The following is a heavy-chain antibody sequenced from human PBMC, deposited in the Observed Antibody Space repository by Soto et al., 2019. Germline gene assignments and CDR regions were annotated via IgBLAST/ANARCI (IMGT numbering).Heavy chain of an antibody. Sequence: SETLSLTCAVYGGSFSGYYWSWIRQPPGKGLEWIGEINHSGSTNYNPSLKSRVTISVDTSKNQFSLKLSSVTAADTAVYYCARLMTTVTRLRETSQKDAFDIWGQGTMVTVSS. CDR1: GGSFSGYY. J-gene: IGHJ3*02. D-gene: IGHD4-17*01. V-gene: IGHV4-34*01. CDR3: ARLMTTVTRLRETSQKDAFDI. CDR2: INHSGST.